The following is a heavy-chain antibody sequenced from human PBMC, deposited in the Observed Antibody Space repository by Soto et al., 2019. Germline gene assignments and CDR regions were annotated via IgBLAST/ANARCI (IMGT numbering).Heavy chain of an antibody. J-gene: IGHJ6*03. CDR1: GYTFTSYA. Sequence: QVQLVQSGAEVKKPGASVKVSCKASGYTFTSYAMHWVRQAPGQRLEWRGWINAGNGNTKYSQKFQGRVTITRDTSASTAYMELSSLRSEDTAVYYCARGSHQYYYYYYMDVWGKGTTVTVSS. CDR3: ARGSHQYYYYYYMDV. CDR2: INAGNGNT. V-gene: IGHV1-3*01.